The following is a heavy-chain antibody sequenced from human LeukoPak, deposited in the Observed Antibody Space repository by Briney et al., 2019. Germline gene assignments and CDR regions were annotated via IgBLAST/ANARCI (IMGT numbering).Heavy chain of an antibody. CDR1: GFTFSSYG. CDR3: AKGEFIYDFWSGYSDDAFDI. D-gene: IGHD3-3*01. Sequence: GRSLRLSCAASGFTFSSYGMHWVRQAPGKGLEWVAVISYDGSNKYYADSVKGRFSISRDNSKNTLYLQMNSLRAEDTAVYYCAKGEFIYDFWSGYSDDAFDIWGQGTMVTVSS. V-gene: IGHV3-30*18. CDR2: ISYDGSNK. J-gene: IGHJ3*02.